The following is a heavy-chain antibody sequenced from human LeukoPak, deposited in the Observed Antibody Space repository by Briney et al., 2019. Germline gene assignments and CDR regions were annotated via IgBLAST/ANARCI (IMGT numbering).Heavy chain of an antibody. J-gene: IGHJ4*02. CDR3: TRGPPNWGYDF. V-gene: IGHV1-8*01. CDR1: GYTFFSYD. CDR2: MSPKSGNT. D-gene: IGHD7-27*01. Sequence: ASVKVSCKASGYTFFSYDINWVRQATGQGPEWMGWMSPKSGNTGYAQKFQGRVTMTRDTSINTAYMELSGLISEDTAVYYRTRGPPNWGYDFWGQGTLVTASS.